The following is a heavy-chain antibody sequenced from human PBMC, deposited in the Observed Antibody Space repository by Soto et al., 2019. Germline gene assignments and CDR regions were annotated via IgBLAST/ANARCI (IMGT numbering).Heavy chain of an antibody. CDR2: ISDSGGTR. D-gene: IGHD6-6*01. J-gene: IGHJ4*02. CDR1: GVTFKPIT. CDR3: AHIAYSSSYLSGIAGY. Sequence: VILSYPDSGVTFKPITMAWVRHAPLKGLEWVSGISDSGGTRDYADSVKGRFTISRDNSKNTLYLQMNSLRADDAAVYFCAHIAYSSSYLSGIAGYWGQGTMVPVSS. V-gene: IGHV3-23*01.